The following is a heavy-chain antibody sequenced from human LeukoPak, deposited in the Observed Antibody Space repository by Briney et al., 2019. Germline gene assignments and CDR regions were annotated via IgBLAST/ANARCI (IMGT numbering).Heavy chain of an antibody. J-gene: IGHJ3*01. CDR3: GNTYGRPFDV. V-gene: IGHV3-49*04. CDR1: GFTFGDYA. CDR2: IRSKAYGGTT. Sequence: GRSLRLSCTGSGFTFGDYAMSWVRQAPGKGLEWVGFIRSKAYGGTTEYAASVKGRFTISRDDSKSIAYLQMNSLKTEDTAVYYCGNTYGRPFDVWGQGTVVTVSS. D-gene: IGHD2-21*01.